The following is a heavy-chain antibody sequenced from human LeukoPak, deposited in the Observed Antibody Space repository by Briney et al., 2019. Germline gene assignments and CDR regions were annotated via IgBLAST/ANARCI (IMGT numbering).Heavy chain of an antibody. Sequence: GASVKVSCKASGYTFNNHYMYWVRQAPGQWLEWMGVINPSGGSTSYAQKFQGRVTMTRDTSTRTVYMEVNSLRSEDTAVYYCARQGTYSSAIGMGYWGQGTLVTVSS. V-gene: IGHV1-46*02. CDR2: INPSGGST. D-gene: IGHD6-19*01. CDR3: ARQGTYSSAIGMGY. J-gene: IGHJ4*02. CDR1: GYTFNNHY.